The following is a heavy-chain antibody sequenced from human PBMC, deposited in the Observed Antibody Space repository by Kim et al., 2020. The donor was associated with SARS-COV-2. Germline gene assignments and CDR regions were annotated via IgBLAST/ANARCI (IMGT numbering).Heavy chain of an antibody. V-gene: IGHV3-15*01. J-gene: IGHJ3*02. D-gene: IGHD6-6*01. CDR3: TTSIAASDAFDI. Sequence: DEAAPVKGRFTISRDESKNTLYLQMNSLKTEDTAVYYCTTSIAASDAFDIWGQGTMVTVSS.